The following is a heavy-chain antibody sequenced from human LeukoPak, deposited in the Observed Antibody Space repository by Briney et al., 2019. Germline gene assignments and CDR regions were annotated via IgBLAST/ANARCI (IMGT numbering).Heavy chain of an antibody. CDR2: ISGSGGST. CDR3: AKDHDILTGYYNFDY. V-gene: IGHV3-23*01. CDR1: GFTFSSYA. Sequence: PGGSLRLSCAASGFTFSSYAMSWVRQAPGRGLEWVSAISGSGGSTYYADSVKGRFTISRDNSKNTLYLQMNSLRAEATAVYYCAKDHDILTGYYNFDYWGQGTQFTVSS. J-gene: IGHJ4*02. D-gene: IGHD3-9*01.